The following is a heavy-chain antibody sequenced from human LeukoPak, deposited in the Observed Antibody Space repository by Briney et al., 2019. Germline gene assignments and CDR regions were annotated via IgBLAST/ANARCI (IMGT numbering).Heavy chain of an antibody. J-gene: IGHJ4*02. CDR3: ARDRDSGDYTAAPGDY. V-gene: IGHV3-48*02. CDR2: ISSSGSTI. Sequence: GGSLGLSCAASGFTFSSYSMNWVRQAPGKGLEWISYISSSGSTINYADSVKGRFTISRDSAKNSLYLQMNSLRDEDTAVYYCARDRDSGDYTAAPGDYWGQGTLVTVSS. CDR1: GFTFSSYS. D-gene: IGHD4-17*01.